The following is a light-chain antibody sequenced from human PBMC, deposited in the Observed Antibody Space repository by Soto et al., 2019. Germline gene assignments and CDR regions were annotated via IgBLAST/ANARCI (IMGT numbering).Light chain of an antibody. CDR2: DAS. J-gene: IGKJ1*01. CDR1: QSVSNY. CDR3: QQYGSSGT. Sequence: EIVLTQSPGTLSLSPGERATLSCRASQSVSNYLAWYQQTPGQVPRLLIYDASNRATGIPARFSGSGSGTDFTLTISSLEPEDFAVYYCQQYGSSGTFGQGTKVDIK. V-gene: IGKV3-11*01.